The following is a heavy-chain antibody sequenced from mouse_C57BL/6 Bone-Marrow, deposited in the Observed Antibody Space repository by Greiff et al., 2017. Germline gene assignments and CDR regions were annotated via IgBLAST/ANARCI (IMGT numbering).Heavy chain of an antibody. CDR2: IYPGDGDT. J-gene: IGHJ2*01. Sequence: QVQLQQSGPELVKPGASVKISCKASGYAFSSSWMNWVKQRPGKGLEWIGRIYPGDGDTNYNGKFKGKATLTADKSSSTAYMQLSSLTSEDSAVYFCARSVNYGRNFDYWGQGTTLTVSS. CDR1: GYAFSSSW. D-gene: IGHD1-1*01. V-gene: IGHV1-82*01. CDR3: ARSVNYGRNFDY.